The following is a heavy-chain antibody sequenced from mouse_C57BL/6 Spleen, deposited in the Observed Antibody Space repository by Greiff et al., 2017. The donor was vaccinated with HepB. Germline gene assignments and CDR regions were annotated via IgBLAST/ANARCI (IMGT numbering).Heavy chain of an antibody. CDR2: IWSDGST. D-gene: IGHD2-1*01. CDR3: ARRGDYGNYGAMEY. V-gene: IGHV2-6*03. J-gene: IGHJ4*01. CDR1: GFSLTSYG. Sequence: QVQLKESGPGLVAPSQSLSITCTVSGFSLTSYGVHWVRQPPGKGLEWLVVIWSDGSTTYNSALKSRLSISKDNSKSQVFLKMNSLQTDDTAMYYCARRGDYGNYGAMEYWGQGASVTNSS.